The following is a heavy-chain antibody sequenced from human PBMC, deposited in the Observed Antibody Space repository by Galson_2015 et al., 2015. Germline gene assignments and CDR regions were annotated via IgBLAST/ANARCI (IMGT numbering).Heavy chain of an antibody. CDR1: GFTFSSYA. CDR2: ISYDGSNK. CDR3: AKDKSSSAEAPSDY. V-gene: IGHV3-30-3*01. D-gene: IGHD6-6*01. Sequence: SLRLSCAASGFTFSSYAMHWVRQAPGKGLEWVAVISYDGSNKYYADSVKGRFTISRDNSKNSLYLQMNSLRAEDTALYYCAKDKSSSAEAPSDYWGQGTLVTVSS. J-gene: IGHJ4*02.